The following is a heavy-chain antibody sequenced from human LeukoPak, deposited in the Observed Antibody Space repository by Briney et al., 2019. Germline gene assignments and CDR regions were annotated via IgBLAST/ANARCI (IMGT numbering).Heavy chain of an antibody. D-gene: IGHD2-2*02. Sequence: GASVKVSCKASGGTFSTYAISWVRQAPGQGLEWMGGIIPMFGTANYAQKFQGRATITADESTNTAHMELSSLRSEDTAVYYCARDPCSTSCYRGGYYYYYMDVWGKGTTVTVS. CDR3: ARDPCSTSCYRGGYYYYYMDV. CDR1: GGTFSTYA. V-gene: IGHV1-69*13. J-gene: IGHJ6*03. CDR2: IIPMFGTA.